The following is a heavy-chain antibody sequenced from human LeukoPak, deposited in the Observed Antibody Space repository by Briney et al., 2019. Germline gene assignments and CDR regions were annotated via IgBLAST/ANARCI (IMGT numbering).Heavy chain of an antibody. Sequence: SVKVSCKASGGTFSSYAISWVRQAPGQGLEWMGGIIPIFGTANYAQKFQGRVTITTDESTSTAYMELSSLRSEDTAVYYCATLDSSSWYRAFYYYMDVWGKGTTVTVSS. D-gene: IGHD6-13*01. V-gene: IGHV1-69*05. CDR2: IIPIFGTA. CDR1: GGTFSSYA. J-gene: IGHJ6*03. CDR3: ATLDSSSWYRAFYYYMDV.